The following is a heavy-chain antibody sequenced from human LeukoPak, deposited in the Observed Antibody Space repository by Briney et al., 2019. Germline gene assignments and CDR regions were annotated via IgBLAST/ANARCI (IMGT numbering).Heavy chain of an antibody. J-gene: IGHJ4*02. CDR2: MNPKNGHP. Sequence: ASVKVSCKASGYTFTSYDINWVRQATGQGLEWMGLMNPKNGHPVYAQKFQGRVTMTRDTSISTAYLELSSLRSEDTAVYYCARNLMYCSSTTCYLDYWGQGTLVTVSS. CDR3: ARNLMYCSSTTCYLDY. V-gene: IGHV1-8*01. CDR1: GYTFTSYD. D-gene: IGHD2-2*01.